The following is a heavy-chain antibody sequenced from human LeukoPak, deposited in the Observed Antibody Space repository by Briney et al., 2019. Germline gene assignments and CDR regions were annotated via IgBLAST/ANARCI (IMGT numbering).Heavy chain of an antibody. CDR1: GGSISRYY. CDR3: ARVHGDYWHDAFDI. V-gene: IGHV4-59*01. Sequence: SETLSLTCTVSGGSISRYYWSWIRQPPGKGLEWIGYIYYSGSTNYNPSLKSRVTISVDTSKNQFSLKLSSVTAADTAVYYCARVHGDYWHDAFDIWGQGTMVTVSS. J-gene: IGHJ3*02. CDR2: IYYSGST. D-gene: IGHD4-17*01.